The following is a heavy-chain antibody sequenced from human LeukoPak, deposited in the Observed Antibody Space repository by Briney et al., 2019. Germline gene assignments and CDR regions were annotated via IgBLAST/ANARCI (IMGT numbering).Heavy chain of an antibody. V-gene: IGHV1-18*01. J-gene: IGHJ4*02. D-gene: IGHD3-10*01. CDR2: ISAYNGNT. CDR3: ARDQWYYGSGSSFDY. Sequence: ASVKVSCKASGYTFTSYGISWVRQAPGQGLEWMGWISAYNGNTNYAQKLQGRVTMTTDTSTSTAYMELRSLRSDDTAVYYCARDQWYYGSGSSFDYWGQGTLVTVSS. CDR1: GYTFTSYG.